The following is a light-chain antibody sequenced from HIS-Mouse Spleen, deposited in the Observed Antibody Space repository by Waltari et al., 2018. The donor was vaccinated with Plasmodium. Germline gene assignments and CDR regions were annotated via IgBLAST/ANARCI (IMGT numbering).Light chain of an antibody. CDR2: GAS. CDR1: QSVSSN. Sequence: EIVMTQSPATLSVSPGERATPSCRASQSVSSNLAWYQQKPGQAPRLLTYGASTRATGIPARFSGSGSGTEFTLTISSLQSEDFAVDYCQQYNNWSFTFGPGTKVDIK. J-gene: IGKJ3*01. V-gene: IGKV3-15*01. CDR3: QQYNNWSFT.